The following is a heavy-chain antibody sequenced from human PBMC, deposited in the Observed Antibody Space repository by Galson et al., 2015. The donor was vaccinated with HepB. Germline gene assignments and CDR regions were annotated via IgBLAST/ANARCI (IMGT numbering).Heavy chain of an antibody. J-gene: IGHJ6*03. CDR1: GFTFSSYG. Sequence: SLRLSCAASGFTFSSYGMHWVRQAPGKGLEWVAVIWYDGSNKYYADSVKGRFTISRDNSKNTLYLQMNSLRAEDTAVYYCARDRGIDDFWSGYLGSSYYYYYMDVWGKGTTVTVSS. V-gene: IGHV3-33*01. D-gene: IGHD3-3*01. CDR3: ARDRGIDDFWSGYLGSSYYYYYMDV. CDR2: IWYDGSNK.